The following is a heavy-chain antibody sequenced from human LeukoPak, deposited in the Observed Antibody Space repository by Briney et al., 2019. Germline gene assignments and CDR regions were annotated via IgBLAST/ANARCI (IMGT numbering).Heavy chain of an antibody. CDR3: ARAEMAHNDY. J-gene: IGHJ4*02. Sequence: SETLSLTCTVSGGSISSYYWSWIRQPPGKGLEWIGEINHSGSTNYNPSLKSRVTISVDTSKNQFSLKLSSVTAADTAVYYCARAEMAHNDYWGQGTLVTVSS. D-gene: IGHD5-24*01. CDR2: INHSGST. CDR1: GGSISSYY. V-gene: IGHV4-34*01.